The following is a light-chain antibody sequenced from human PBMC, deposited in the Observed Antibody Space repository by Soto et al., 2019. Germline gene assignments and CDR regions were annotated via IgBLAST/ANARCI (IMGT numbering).Light chain of an antibody. Sequence: DIQMTQSPSTLSASVGDRVTITCRASQNINSWLAWYQQKPGKAPKLLIYDASILESGVPSRFSGSGSGTEFTLTISSLQPDDFAVYYCQQNHSYPLTFGEGTKVEIK. J-gene: IGKJ4*01. CDR3: QQNHSYPLT. CDR2: DAS. V-gene: IGKV1-5*01. CDR1: QNINSW.